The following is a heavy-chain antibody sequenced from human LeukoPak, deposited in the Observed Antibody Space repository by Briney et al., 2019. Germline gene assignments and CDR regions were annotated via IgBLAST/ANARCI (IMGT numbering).Heavy chain of an antibody. Sequence: TGGSLRLSCAASGFTVSSNYMSWVRQAPVKGLEWVSVIYSGGSTYYADSVKGRFTISRHNSKNTLYLQMNSLKTEDTAVYYCTRDLGAYAQWGQGTLVTVSS. CDR3: TRDLGAYAQ. D-gene: IGHD1-26*01. J-gene: IGHJ4*02. V-gene: IGHV3-53*01. CDR2: IYSGGST. CDR1: GFTVSSNY.